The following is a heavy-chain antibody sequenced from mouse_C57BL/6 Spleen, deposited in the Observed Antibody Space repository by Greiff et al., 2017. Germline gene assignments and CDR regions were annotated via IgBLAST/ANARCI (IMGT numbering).Heavy chain of an antibody. J-gene: IGHJ1*03. Sequence: VQLKESGPELVKPGASVKIPCKASGYTFTDYNMDWVKQSHGKSLEWIGDINPNNGGTIYNQKFKGKATLTVDKSSSTAYMELRSLTSEDTAVYYCARGYGSYWYFDVWGTGTTVTVSS. CDR3: ARGYGSYWYFDV. CDR2: INPNNGGT. V-gene: IGHV1-18*01. D-gene: IGHD1-1*01. CDR1: GYTFTDYN.